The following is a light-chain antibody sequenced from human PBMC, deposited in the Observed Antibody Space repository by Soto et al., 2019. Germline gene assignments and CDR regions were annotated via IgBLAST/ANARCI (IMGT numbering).Light chain of an antibody. J-gene: IGLJ1*01. Sequence: QSALTQPASVSGSPGQSITISCTGTSSDVGRYNLVSWYQHHPGKAPKLMIYEGNQRPSGVYNRFSGSKSGNTASLTISGLQAEDEADYYCCSYAGSTTFYYVFGTGTKLTVL. CDR1: SSDVGRYNL. V-gene: IGLV2-23*03. CDR2: EGN. CDR3: CSYAGSTTFYYV.